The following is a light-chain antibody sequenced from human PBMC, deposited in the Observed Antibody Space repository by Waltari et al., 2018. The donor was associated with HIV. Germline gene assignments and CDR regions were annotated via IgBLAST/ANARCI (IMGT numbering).Light chain of an antibody. Sequence: QSVLTQPPSASGTPGQKLTISCSGGFSNVGSYSVTWYQCLAGAAPKLLIFKNDQRPSGVPDRFSASKSGTSAFLTISGLRSEDEADYYCAVWDDNLRGGVFGGGTKLTVL. CDR2: KND. J-gene: IGLJ3*02. V-gene: IGLV1-47*01. CDR3: AVWDDNLRGGV. CDR1: FSNVGSYS.